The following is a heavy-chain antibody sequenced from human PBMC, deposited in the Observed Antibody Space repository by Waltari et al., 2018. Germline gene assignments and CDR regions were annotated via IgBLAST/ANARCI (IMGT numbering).Heavy chain of an antibody. Sequence: QVQLVESGGGVVQPGRSLTLSCAASGFTFGTSGMHWVRRAPGKGGEWVAVISHDGVDKYYADSVKGRLTIFRDNSKDTLYVQIKSPRSEDTGLYYCVKDGTTTAGYFDHWGQGTPVTVSS. J-gene: IGHJ4*02. CDR2: ISHDGVDK. CDR3: VKDGTTTAGYFDH. CDR1: GFTFGTSG. D-gene: IGHD1-1*01. V-gene: IGHV3-30*18.